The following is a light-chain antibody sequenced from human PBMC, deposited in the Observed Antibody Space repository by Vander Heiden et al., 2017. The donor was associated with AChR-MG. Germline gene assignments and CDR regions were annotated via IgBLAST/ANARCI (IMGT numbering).Light chain of an antibody. Sequence: QSALTQPASVSGSPGQSITISCTGTSSDVGGSDSVSWYQHHPGKAPKLIIYDVTLRPSGISNRFSGSKSGNTASLTISGLQAGDEADYHCSSSTTNNARVFGTGTTVT. CDR2: DVT. CDR3: SSSTTNNARV. V-gene: IGLV2-14*03. J-gene: IGLJ1*01. CDR1: SSDVGGSDS.